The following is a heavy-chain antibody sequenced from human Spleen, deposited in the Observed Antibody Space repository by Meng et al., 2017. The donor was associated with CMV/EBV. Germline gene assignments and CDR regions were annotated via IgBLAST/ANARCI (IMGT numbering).Heavy chain of an antibody. CDR3: ARPPVDTAMVHFDY. CDR2: ISYDGSNK. CDR1: GFTFSGYA. Sequence: VQLVGFGGGVVHPGRYLSLSFSASGFTFSGYAMHWVRQAPGKGLEWVAVISYDGSNKYYADSVKGRFTISRDNSKNTLYLQMNSLRAEDTAVYYCARPPVDTAMVHFDYWGQGTLVTVSS. D-gene: IGHD5-18*01. V-gene: IGHV3-30-3*01. J-gene: IGHJ4*02.